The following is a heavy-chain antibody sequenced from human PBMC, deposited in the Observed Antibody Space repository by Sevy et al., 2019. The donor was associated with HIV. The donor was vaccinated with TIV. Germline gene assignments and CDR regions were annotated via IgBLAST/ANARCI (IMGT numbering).Heavy chain of an antibody. D-gene: IGHD2-2*01. CDR1: GGSFSGYY. J-gene: IGHJ3*02. CDR2: INHSGST. CDR3: ARHCSSSSCSHAFDI. V-gene: IGHV4-34*01. Sequence: SETLSLTCAVYGGSFSGYYWSWIRQPPGKGLEWVGEINHSGSTNYNPSLKSRVTISVDTSNNQLSLKLGSVTAADTAVYYCARHCSSSSCSHAFDIWGQGTMVTVSS.